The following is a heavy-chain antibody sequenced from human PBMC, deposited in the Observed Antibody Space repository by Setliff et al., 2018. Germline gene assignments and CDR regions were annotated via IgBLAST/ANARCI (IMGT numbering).Heavy chain of an antibody. CDR3: AKDHCGGDCFPRGYGMDV. D-gene: IGHD2-21*02. J-gene: IGHJ6*02. CDR2: ISSTITST. V-gene: IGHV3-23*01. Sequence: VGSLRLSCAASGFTFCSSAMAWVRQAPGKGLEWVSAISSTITSTYYADSVKGRFTISRDNSKNTLYLQMNSLRAEDTGVYYCAKDHCGGDCFPRGYGMDVWGQGTTVTVSS. CDR1: GFTFCSSA.